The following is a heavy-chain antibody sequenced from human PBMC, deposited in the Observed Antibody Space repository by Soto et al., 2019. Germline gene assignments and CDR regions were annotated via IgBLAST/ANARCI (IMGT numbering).Heavy chain of an antibody. V-gene: IGHV1-46*01. D-gene: IGHD3-22*01. CDR2: INPRGGST. Sequence: ASVTVSCKASVYTFPSYYMHLVRQAPGQGREWMGIINPRGGSTSYAQKVQGRVTMTRDTSTSTAYMELSSLRSEDTAVYYCARDLNYDSSGYDAFDIWGQGTMVTVSS. J-gene: IGHJ3*02. CDR3: ARDLNYDSSGYDAFDI. CDR1: VYTFPSYY.